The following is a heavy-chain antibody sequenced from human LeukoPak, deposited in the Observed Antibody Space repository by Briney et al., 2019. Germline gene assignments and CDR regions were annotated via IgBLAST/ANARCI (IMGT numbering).Heavy chain of an antibody. CDR3: ARDRRFSGGWYDY. Sequence: ASVKVSCKASGYTFSDYYLHWVRQAPGQGLEWMGWINPNSGGTNYARKFRDRVTMTRDTSISAAYMELTRLISDDTAVYYCARDRRFSGGWYDYWGQGTLVTVSS. D-gene: IGHD6-19*01. V-gene: IGHV1-2*02. J-gene: IGHJ4*02. CDR1: GYTFSDYY. CDR2: INPNSGGT.